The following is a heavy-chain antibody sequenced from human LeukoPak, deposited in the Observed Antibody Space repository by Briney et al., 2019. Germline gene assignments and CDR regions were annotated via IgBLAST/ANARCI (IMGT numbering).Heavy chain of an antibody. V-gene: IGHV1-8*03. J-gene: IGHJ5*02. CDR1: GYTFTSYD. D-gene: IGHD3-10*01. Sequence: ASVKVSCKASGYTFTSYDIDWVRQATGQGPEWMGWMNPNSGNTGYAQKFQGRVTITRNTSISTAYMELSSLRSEDTAVYYCARAMVRGVNWFDPWGQGTLVTVSS. CDR2: MNPNSGNT. CDR3: ARAMVRGVNWFDP.